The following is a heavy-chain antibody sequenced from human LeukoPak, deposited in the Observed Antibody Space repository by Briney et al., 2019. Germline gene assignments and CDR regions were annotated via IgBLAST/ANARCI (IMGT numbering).Heavy chain of an antibody. V-gene: IGHV3-7*01. CDR1: SSSTYY. Sequence: SSSTYYWGWIRQPPGKGLEWVANIKQDGSEKYYVDSVKGRFTISRDNAKNSLYLQMNSLRAEDTAVYYCAKDWTANAFDIWGQGTMVTVSS. J-gene: IGHJ3*02. D-gene: IGHD3/OR15-3a*01. CDR3: AKDWTANAFDI. CDR2: IKQDGSEK.